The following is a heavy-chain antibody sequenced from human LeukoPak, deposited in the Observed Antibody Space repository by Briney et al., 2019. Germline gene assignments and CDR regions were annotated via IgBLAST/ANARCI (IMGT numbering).Heavy chain of an antibody. CDR1: GLTFSNYW. Sequence: GGSLRLSCAASGLTFSNYWMSWVRQAPGKGLEWVANIKEDGNEKYYVDSVKGRFTISRDNVKKSLYLQMNSLRAEDTAVYYCARDRSRFYYWGQGTPVTVSS. CDR2: IKEDGNEK. J-gene: IGHJ4*02. V-gene: IGHV3-7*01. D-gene: IGHD2-2*01. CDR3: ARDRSRFYY.